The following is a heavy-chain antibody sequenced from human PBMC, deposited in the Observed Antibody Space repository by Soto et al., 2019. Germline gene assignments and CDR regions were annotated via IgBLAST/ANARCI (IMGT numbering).Heavy chain of an antibody. CDR3: ARRSYSSGWYQRWERGDAFDI. CDR1: GFTFSSYA. D-gene: IGHD6-19*01. CDR2: ISYDGSNK. V-gene: IGHV3-30-3*01. J-gene: IGHJ3*02. Sequence: GGSLRLSCAASGFTFSSYAMHWVRQAPGKGLEWVAVISYDGSNKYYADSVKGRFTISRDNSKNTLYLQMNSLRAEDTAVYYCARRSYSSGWYQRWERGDAFDIWGQGTMVTV.